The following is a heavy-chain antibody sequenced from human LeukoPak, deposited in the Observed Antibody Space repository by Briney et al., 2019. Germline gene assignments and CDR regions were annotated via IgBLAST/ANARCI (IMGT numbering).Heavy chain of an antibody. D-gene: IGHD5-12*01. CDR2: ISYSGST. CDR1: GGSISSYY. CDR3: ARQYSGYDLGPFAY. J-gene: IGHJ4*02. V-gene: IGHV4-59*08. Sequence: PSETLSLTCTVSGGSISSYYLSWIRQPPGKGLEWIAYISYSGSTNNNPSLRSRVTISLDTSKNHFSLKLSSVTAADTAVYYCARQYSGYDLGPFAYWGQGTLVTVSS.